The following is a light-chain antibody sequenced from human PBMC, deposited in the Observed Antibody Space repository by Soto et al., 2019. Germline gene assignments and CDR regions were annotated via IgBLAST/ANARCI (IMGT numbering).Light chain of an antibody. CDR2: EVS. V-gene: IGLV2-8*01. CDR3: LSYADTAYV. Sequence: QSALTQPPSASGSPGQSVTISCAGNSSDVGGYNYVSWYQQYPGKVPKLMIYEVSERPSGVPDRFSGSKSDNTAFLTVSGLQAEDEADYYCLSYADTAYVFGTGTKLTVL. J-gene: IGLJ1*01. CDR1: SSDVGGYNY.